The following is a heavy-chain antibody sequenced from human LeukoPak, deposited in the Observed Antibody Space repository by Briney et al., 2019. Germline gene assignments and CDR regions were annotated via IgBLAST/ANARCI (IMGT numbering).Heavy chain of an antibody. CDR2: IWYDGGNK. D-gene: IGHD4-17*01. CDR1: GFTFSNYG. CDR3: ANDQSKTVTPRHRFDS. V-gene: IGHV3-33*06. Sequence: GRSLRLSCAASGFTFSNYGLHWVRQAPGKGLEWVAVIWYDGGNKYYADSVKGRFTISRDNSKDTLYLQMNSLSAEDTAVYYCANDQSKTVTPRHRFDSWGRGSLVTVSS. J-gene: IGHJ4*02.